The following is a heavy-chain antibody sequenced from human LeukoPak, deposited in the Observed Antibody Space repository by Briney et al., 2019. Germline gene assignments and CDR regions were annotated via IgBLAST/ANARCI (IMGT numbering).Heavy chain of an antibody. D-gene: IGHD4-11*01. CDR3: AKDYSNYPPMGFMDA. CDR1: GFKFDDYT. V-gene: IGHV3-43*01. Sequence: GGSLRLSCAASGFKFDDYTMHWVRQAPGKGLEWVSLISWNGDTTYYTDSVRGRFTISRDNSKNSLYLQMNSLRTEDTALYYCAKDYSNYPPMGFMDAWGKGTTVTVSS. CDR2: ISWNGDTT. J-gene: IGHJ6*03.